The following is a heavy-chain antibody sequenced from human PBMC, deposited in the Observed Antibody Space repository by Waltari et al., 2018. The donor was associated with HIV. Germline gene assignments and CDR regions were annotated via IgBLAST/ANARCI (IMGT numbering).Heavy chain of an antibody. CDR3: SRDKPYYFGSGTYLDF. V-gene: IGHV3-49*05. Sequence: EVQLVQSGGGLVKPGRSLRLSCTASGFTFGDYSMIWFRQAPGKGLEWVGFIRTKDYGETTEYAASVKGRFTISRDDSESVAFLQMNSLKTEDTALYYCSRDKPYYFGSGTYLDFWGQGTLVTVSS. J-gene: IGHJ4*02. D-gene: IGHD3-10*01. CDR2: IRTKDYGETT. CDR1: GFTFGDYS.